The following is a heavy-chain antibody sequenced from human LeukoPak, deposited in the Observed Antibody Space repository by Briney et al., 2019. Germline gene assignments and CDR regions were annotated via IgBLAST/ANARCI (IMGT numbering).Heavy chain of an antibody. CDR1: GGTFSSYA. CDR2: IIPIFGTA. V-gene: IGHV1-69*05. D-gene: IGHD2-2*01. Sequence: GASVKVSCKASGGTFSSYAISWVRQAPGQGLEWMGGIIPIFGTANYAQKFQGRVTITTDESTSTAYMELSSLRSEDTAVYYCARGGVPAALGTFDYWGQGTLVTVSS. CDR3: ARGGVPAALGTFDY. J-gene: IGHJ4*02.